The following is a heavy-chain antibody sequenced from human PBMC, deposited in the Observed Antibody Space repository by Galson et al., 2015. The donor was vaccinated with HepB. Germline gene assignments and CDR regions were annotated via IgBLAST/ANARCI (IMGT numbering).Heavy chain of an antibody. V-gene: IGHV1-69*13. J-gene: IGHJ6*02. Sequence: SVKVSCKASGGTFSSYAISWVRQAPGQGLEWMGGIIPILGTANYAQKFQGRVTITADESTSTAYMELSSLRSEDTAVYYCARAPSGMYYYDSSGPFNGYYGMDVWGQGTTVTVSS. CDR1: GGTFSSYA. D-gene: IGHD3-22*01. CDR3: ARAPSGMYYYDSSGPFNGYYGMDV. CDR2: IIPILGTA.